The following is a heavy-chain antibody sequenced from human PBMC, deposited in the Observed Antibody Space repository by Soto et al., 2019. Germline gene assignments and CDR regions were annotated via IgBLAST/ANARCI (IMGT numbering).Heavy chain of an antibody. CDR1: GGSISRGGYY. CDR3: VREPLT. J-gene: IGHJ4*02. CDR2: IYYSGST. Sequence: QVQLQESGPGLVKPSQTMSLTCTDSGGSISRGGYYWSWIRQHPGKGLEWIGYIYYSGSTYYNPSLKGRVTISVDTSKNKFSLQLSSVTAADTVVYYFVREPLTWGQGTLVTVSS. V-gene: IGHV4-31*03.